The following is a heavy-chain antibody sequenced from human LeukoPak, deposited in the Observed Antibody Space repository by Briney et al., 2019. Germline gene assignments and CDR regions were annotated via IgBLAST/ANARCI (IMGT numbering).Heavy chain of an antibody. D-gene: IGHD6-13*01. CDR3: TRLFSESSSWALDY. V-gene: IGHV3-49*04. J-gene: IGHJ4*02. CDR2: IRSKLYSGTT. Sequence: GGSLRLSCTASGFSFGDYAMSWVRQAPGKGLEWVGFIRSKLYSGTTQYAASVKGRFTISRDDSKSIAYLQMNSLKTEDTAVYYCTRLFSESSSWALDYWGQGSLVTVSS. CDR1: GFSFGDYA.